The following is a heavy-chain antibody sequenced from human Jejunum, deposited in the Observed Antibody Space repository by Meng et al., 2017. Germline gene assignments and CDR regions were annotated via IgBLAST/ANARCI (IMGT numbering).Heavy chain of an antibody. CDR1: GATISDNNW. Sequence: PQASGRGLGQRSGAPSPTCAVSGATISDNNWWRWVRQAPGKGLEGIGEIHHTENINYNPSLKSRVTMSLDKPKNQFSLEVTSVTAADTAVYYCARDLLGPAIAATGWFDPWGQGTLVTVSS. D-gene: IGHD6-13*01. J-gene: IGHJ5*02. V-gene: IGHV4-4*02. CDR3: ARDLLGPAIAATGWFDP. CDR2: IHHTENI.